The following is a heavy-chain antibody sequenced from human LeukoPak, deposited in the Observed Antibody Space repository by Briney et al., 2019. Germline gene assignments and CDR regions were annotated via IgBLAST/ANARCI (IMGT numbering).Heavy chain of an antibody. CDR1: GGSISSYY. J-gene: IGHJ4*02. V-gene: IGHV4-59*01. D-gene: IGHD2-2*01. CDR2: IYYSGST. CDR3: ARHSVPAAMTVHFDY. Sequence: KPSETLSLTCTVSGGSISSYYWSWIRQSPGKGLEWIGYIYYSGSTNYNPSLKSRVGISVDTSKNQFSLKLRSVTAADTAVYYCARHSVPAAMTVHFDYWGQGTLVTVSS.